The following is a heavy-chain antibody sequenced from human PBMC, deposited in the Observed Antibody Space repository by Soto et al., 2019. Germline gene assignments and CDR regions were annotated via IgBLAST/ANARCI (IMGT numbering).Heavy chain of an antibody. D-gene: IGHD3-3*01. CDR3: ARHKLVIISGVGYYYYMDV. J-gene: IGHJ6*03. Sequence: SETLSLTCTVSGGSISSSSYYWGWIRQPPGKGLEWIGSIYYSGSTYYNPSLKSRVTISVDTSKNQFSLKLRSVTAAGTAVYYCARHKLVIISGVGYYYYMDVWGKGTTVTVSS. V-gene: IGHV4-39*01. CDR2: IYYSGST. CDR1: GGSISSSSYY.